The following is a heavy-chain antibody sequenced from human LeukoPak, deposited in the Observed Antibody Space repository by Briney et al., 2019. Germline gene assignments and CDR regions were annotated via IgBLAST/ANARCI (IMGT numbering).Heavy chain of an antibody. CDR3: ARCRGSSQHDFWSGYYFRTLPDY. J-gene: IGHJ4*02. Sequence: GASVKVSCKASGYTFTSYGISWVRQAPGQGLEWMGWISAYNGNTNYAQKLQGRVTMTTDTSTSTAYMELRSLRSDDTAVYYCARCRGSSQHDFWSGYYFRTLPDYWGQGTLVTVSS. CDR1: GYTFTSYG. D-gene: IGHD3-3*01. CDR2: ISAYNGNT. V-gene: IGHV1-18*01.